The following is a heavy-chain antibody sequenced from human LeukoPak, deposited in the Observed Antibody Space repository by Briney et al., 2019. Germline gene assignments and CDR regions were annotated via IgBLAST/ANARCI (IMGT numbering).Heavy chain of an antibody. D-gene: IGHD2-2*01. CDR1: GGSISSYY. J-gene: IGHJ4*02. V-gene: IGHV4-4*07. CDR2: IYTSGST. Sequence: SETLSLTCTVSGGSISSYYWSWIRQPAGKGLEWIGRIYTSGSTNYNPSLKSRVTMSVDTSKNQFSLKLSSVTAADTAVYYCARGNYCSSTSCYYFDYWGQGTLVTVSS. CDR3: ARGNYCSSTSCYYFDY.